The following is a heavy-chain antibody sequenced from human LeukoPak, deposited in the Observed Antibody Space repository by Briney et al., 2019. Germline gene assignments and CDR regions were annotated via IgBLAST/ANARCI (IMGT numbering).Heavy chain of an antibody. CDR2: IYYSGST. D-gene: IGHD1-26*01. Sequence: KSSETLSLTCAVYGGSFSGYYWGWIRQPPGKGLEWIGYIYYSGSTSYNPSLKSRVTISVDTSKKQFSLKLSSVTAADTAFYYCARYIVSYPHDAFDTWGQGTMVTVSS. CDR3: ARYIVSYPHDAFDT. J-gene: IGHJ3*02. CDR1: GGSFSGYY. V-gene: IGHV4-59*01.